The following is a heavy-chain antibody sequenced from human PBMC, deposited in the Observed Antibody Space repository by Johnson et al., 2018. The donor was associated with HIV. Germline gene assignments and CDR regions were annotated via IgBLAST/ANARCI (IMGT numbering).Heavy chain of an antibody. V-gene: IGHV3-66*02. J-gene: IGHJ3*02. CDR2: IFSVGNA. CDR1: GITVSSNY. CDR3: ARDGRDMVTRGAFDI. Sequence: VQLVEAGGGLVQPGGSLRLSCAASGITVSSNYMSWVRQAPGKGLEWVSVIFSVGNAYYADSVKGLLTISRDNSNNMVYLQMNSLRPEYTAVYYCARDGRDMVTRGAFDIWGQGTMVTVSS. D-gene: IGHD5-18*01.